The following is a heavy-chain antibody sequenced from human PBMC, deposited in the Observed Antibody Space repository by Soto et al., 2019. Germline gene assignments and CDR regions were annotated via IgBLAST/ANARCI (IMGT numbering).Heavy chain of an antibody. V-gene: IGHV3-48*02. CDR1: GFTLSSYS. D-gene: IGHD3-9*01. Sequence: GGSLRLSCAASGFTLSSYSMNWVRQAPGKGLEWVSYISSSSSTIYYADSVKGRFTISRDNAKNSLYLQMNSLRDEDTAVYYCARDAAPNFDWLLSYGMDVWGQGTTVTVSS. J-gene: IGHJ6*02. CDR2: ISSSSSTI. CDR3: ARDAAPNFDWLLSYGMDV.